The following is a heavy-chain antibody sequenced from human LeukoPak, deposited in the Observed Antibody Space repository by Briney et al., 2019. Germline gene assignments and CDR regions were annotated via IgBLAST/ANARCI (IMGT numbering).Heavy chain of an antibody. V-gene: IGHV1-2*02. CDR3: GCEATAIGGVIVRVAY. J-gene: IGHJ4*02. D-gene: IGHD3-16*02. CDR2: INPKTGDT. Sequence: GASVKVSCKTSGYSSIDSYMQWVRQAPGQGLEWMGWINPKTGDTKYAQTFQGRVTMTRDTSIRTTYMELSSLRSDDTAIYYCGCEATAIGGVIVRVAYWGRGTLVSVSS. CDR1: GYSSIDSY.